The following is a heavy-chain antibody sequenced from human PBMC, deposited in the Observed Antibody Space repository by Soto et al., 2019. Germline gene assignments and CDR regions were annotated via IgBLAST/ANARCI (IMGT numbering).Heavy chain of an antibody. Sequence: VASVKVSCKASGYTISSYGLSCVRQAPGQGLEWMGWIAHNGNTNYARKFQGRSTLTIDTSTGTAYMELRSLRSDDTAVYYCARDRGGDFRYGMDVWGQGTSVTVSS. CDR3: ARDRGGDFRYGMDV. CDR1: GYTISSYG. CDR2: IAHNGNT. V-gene: IGHV1-18*01. D-gene: IGHD2-21*02. J-gene: IGHJ6*02.